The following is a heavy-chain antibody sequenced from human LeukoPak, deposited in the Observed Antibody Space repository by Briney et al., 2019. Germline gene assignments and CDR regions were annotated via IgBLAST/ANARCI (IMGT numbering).Heavy chain of an antibody. Sequence: SETLSLTCSVSGDSISNFYWSWIRQPPGKGLEWIGYIDYSESTSYIPSLKSRVTISVDTSKNQFSLKLSSVTAADTAVYFCARGPYSYDSSGAFDIWGQGTMVTVSS. J-gene: IGHJ3*02. D-gene: IGHD3-22*01. CDR3: ARGPYSYDSSGAFDI. CDR1: GDSISNFY. CDR2: IDYSEST. V-gene: IGHV4-59*08.